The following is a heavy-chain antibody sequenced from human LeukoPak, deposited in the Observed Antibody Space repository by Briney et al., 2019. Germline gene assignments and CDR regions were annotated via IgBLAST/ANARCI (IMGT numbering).Heavy chain of an antibody. CDR2: IDRDGGDK. Sequence: GGSLRLSCAASGFTFSNYWMSWVRQTPGKRLEWVANIDRDGGDKYYVDSVKGRFTLSRDNAKNSLYLQTNSLRAEDTAIYYCAREYCSGGTCYAPGYWGQGTLVTVSS. CDR3: AREYCSGGTCYAPGY. J-gene: IGHJ4*02. V-gene: IGHV3-7*03. CDR1: GFTFSNYW. D-gene: IGHD2-15*01.